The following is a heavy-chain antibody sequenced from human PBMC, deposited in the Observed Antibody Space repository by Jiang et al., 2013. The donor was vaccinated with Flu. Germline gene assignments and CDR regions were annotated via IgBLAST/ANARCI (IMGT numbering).Heavy chain of an antibody. CDR3: ARDSYSGSYSSQNWFDP. V-gene: IGHV4-34*01. J-gene: IGHJ5*02. CDR1: GGSFSGYY. D-gene: IGHD1-26*01. CDR2: INHSGST. Sequence: LLKPSETLSLTCAVYGGSFSGYYWSWIRQPPGKGLEWIGEINHSGSTNYNPSLKSRVTISVDTSKNQFSLKLSSVTAADTAVYYCARDSYSGSYSSQNWFDPWGQGTLVTVSS.